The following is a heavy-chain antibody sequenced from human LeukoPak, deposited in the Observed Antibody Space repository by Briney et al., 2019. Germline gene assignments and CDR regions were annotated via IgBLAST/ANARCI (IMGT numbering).Heavy chain of an antibody. Sequence: SGGSLRLSCAASGFTFSSYAMHWVRQAPGKGLEWVAVISYDGSNKYYADSVKGRFTISRDNSKNTLYLQMNSLRAEDTAVYYCAREEEVVTPLSYYYYGMDVWGQGTTVTVSS. D-gene: IGHD2-21*02. J-gene: IGHJ6*02. V-gene: IGHV3-30*04. CDR3: AREEEVVTPLSYYYYGMDV. CDR2: ISYDGSNK. CDR1: GFTFSSYA.